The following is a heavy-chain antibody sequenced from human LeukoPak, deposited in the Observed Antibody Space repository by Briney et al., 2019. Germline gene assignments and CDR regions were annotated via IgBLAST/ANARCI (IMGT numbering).Heavy chain of an antibody. CDR1: GYSFTNYW. D-gene: IGHD4-23*01. Sequence: GESLKISCKGSGYSFTNYWIGWVRQMPGKGPEWMGIIYPGDSDTRYSPSFQGQVTISADKSISTAYLQWSSLKASDTAMYYCAGHPNYGGNPGPVDYWGQGTLVTVSS. CDR2: IYPGDSDT. V-gene: IGHV5-51*01. J-gene: IGHJ4*02. CDR3: AGHPNYGGNPGPVDY.